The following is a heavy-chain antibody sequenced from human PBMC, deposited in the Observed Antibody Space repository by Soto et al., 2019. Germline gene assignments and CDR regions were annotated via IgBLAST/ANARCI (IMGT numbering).Heavy chain of an antibody. V-gene: IGHV4-31*03. Sequence: QVQLQESGPGLVKPSQTLSLTCTVSGGSISSGGYYWSWIRQHPGKGLEWIGYIYYSGSTYYNPSLKSRVTISVDTSKNQFSLKLSSVTAADRAVYYCARAGYSRTSLHRFDYWGQGTLVTVSS. CDR3: ARAGYSRTSLHRFDY. D-gene: IGHD6-13*01. CDR1: GGSISSGGYY. CDR2: IYYSGST. J-gene: IGHJ4*02.